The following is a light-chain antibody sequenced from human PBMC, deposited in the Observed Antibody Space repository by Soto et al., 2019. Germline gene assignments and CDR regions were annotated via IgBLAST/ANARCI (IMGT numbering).Light chain of an antibody. V-gene: IGKV1-5*01. CDR3: QQYHSYSLT. J-gene: IGKJ1*01. CDR2: DAS. CDR1: QTISTW. Sequence: DIQMTQSPSTLSAAVGDRVTITCRASQTISTWLAWYQQKPGKAPNLLIYDASSLESGVPSRSSGSGSGTEFTLTISSLQPDDFATYYCQQYHSYSLTFGQGTKV.